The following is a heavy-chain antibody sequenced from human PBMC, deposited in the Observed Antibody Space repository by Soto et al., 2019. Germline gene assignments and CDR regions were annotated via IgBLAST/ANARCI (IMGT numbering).Heavy chain of an antibody. J-gene: IGHJ6*02. CDR2: IDPSDSYT. V-gene: IGHV5-10-1*01. Sequence: GESLKNSCKGSGYSFTSYWISWVRQMPGKGLEWMGRIDPSDSYTNYSPSFQGHVTISADKSISTAYLQWSSLKASDTAMYYCARGTTVDPLSYYYYGMDVWGQGTTVTVSS. D-gene: IGHD4-17*01. CDR3: ARGTTVDPLSYYYYGMDV. CDR1: GYSFTSYW.